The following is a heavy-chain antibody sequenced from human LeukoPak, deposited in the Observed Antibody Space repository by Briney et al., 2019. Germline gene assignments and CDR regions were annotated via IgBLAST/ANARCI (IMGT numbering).Heavy chain of an antibody. V-gene: IGHV3-21*01. CDR1: GFTFSTYN. Sequence: GGSLRLSCTASGFTFSTYNMNWVRQAPGKGLEWVSSITSSSSYIYYADSVKGRFTISRDNAKNSLYLQINSLRAEDTAVYYCARDPYSGGYGDYYYYYMDVWGKGATVTISS. D-gene: IGHD1-26*01. J-gene: IGHJ6*03. CDR3: ARDPYSGGYGDYYYYYMDV. CDR2: ITSSSSYI.